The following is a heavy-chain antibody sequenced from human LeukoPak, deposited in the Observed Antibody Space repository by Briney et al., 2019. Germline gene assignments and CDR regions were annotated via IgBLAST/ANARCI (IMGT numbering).Heavy chain of an antibody. Sequence: SETLSLTCAVSGASITSGAYYWTWIRQHPGRGLEWIGHIFYNGATYYNPSLKSRVTLSVDTSETRFSLKVKSLTAADTAVYFCARGKTIRFDSYGQHEFWGQGKQVNVSA. CDR1: GASITSGAYY. CDR2: IFYNGAT. CDR3: ARGKTIRFDSYGQHEF. J-gene: IGHJ4*02. V-gene: IGHV4-31*11. D-gene: IGHD3-16*01.